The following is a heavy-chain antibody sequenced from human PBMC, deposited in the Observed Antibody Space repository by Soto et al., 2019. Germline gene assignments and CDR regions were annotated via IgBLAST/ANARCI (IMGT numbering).Heavy chain of an antibody. V-gene: IGHV1-3*01. Sequence: ASVKVSCKASGYTFTSYAMHWVRQAPGQRLEWMGWINAGNGNTKYSQKFQGRVTITRDTSASTAYMELSSLRSEDTAVYYCASGVGGWYYFDYWGQRTPVTGSS. CDR3: ASGVGGWYYFDY. CDR1: GYTFTSYA. CDR2: INAGNGNT. J-gene: IGHJ4*02. D-gene: IGHD6-19*01.